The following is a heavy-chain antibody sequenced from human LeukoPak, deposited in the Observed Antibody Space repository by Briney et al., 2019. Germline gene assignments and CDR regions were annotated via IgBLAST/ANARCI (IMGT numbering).Heavy chain of an antibody. D-gene: IGHD1-26*01. CDR1: GGTFSSYA. CDR3: AREAEGATNPSQFDY. V-gene: IGHV1-69*13. Sequence: ASVKVSCKASGGTFSSYAISWVRQAPGQGLEWTGGIIPIFGTANYAQKFQGRVTITADESTSTAYMELSSLRSEDTAVYYCAREAEGATNPSQFDYWGQGTLVTVSS. J-gene: IGHJ4*02. CDR2: IIPIFGTA.